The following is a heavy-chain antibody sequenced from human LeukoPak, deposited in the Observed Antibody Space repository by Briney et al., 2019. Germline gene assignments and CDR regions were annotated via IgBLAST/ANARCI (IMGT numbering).Heavy chain of an antibody. V-gene: IGHV3-30*02. D-gene: IGHD2-8*02. Sequence: GGSLRLSCAASGFTFSNYGMHWVRQAPGKGLEWVAFIQNDGTNKYYANFVKGRFTISRDYSKNTLYLQMNSLRAEDTAVYYCAKLGYCTVTSCDFDYWGQGTLVTVSS. CDR2: IQNDGTNK. J-gene: IGHJ4*02. CDR1: GFTFSNYG. CDR3: AKLGYCTVTSCDFDY.